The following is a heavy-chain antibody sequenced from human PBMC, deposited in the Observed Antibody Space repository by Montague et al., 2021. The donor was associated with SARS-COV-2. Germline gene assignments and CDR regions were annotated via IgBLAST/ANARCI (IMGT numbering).Heavy chain of an antibody. J-gene: IGHJ6*02. Sequence: SETLSLTCTVSGGSISSSSYYWGWIRQPPGKGLEWIGSIYYSGSSYYNPSLKSRVTISVDTYKIQFSLKLSSVTAAATAVYYCARRVTGTTVHYYYYGMDFWGQGTTVTVSS. CDR2: IYYSGSS. CDR3: ARRVTGTTVHYYYYGMDF. CDR1: GGSISSSSYY. D-gene: IGHD1-20*01. V-gene: IGHV4-39*01.